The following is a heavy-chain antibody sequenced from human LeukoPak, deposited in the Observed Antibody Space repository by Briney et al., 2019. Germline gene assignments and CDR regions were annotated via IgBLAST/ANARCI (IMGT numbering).Heavy chain of an antibody. J-gene: IGHJ3*02. CDR2: IIPIFGTA. V-gene: IGHV1-69*05. CDR1: GYTFTSYD. D-gene: IGHD3-22*01. CDR3: ARALYYYDSSGYRGGAFDI. Sequence: SVKVSCKASGYTFTSYDINWVRQAPGQGLEWMGGIIPIFGTANYAQKFQGRVTITTDESTSTAYMELSSLRSEDTAVYYCARALYYYDSSGYRGGAFDIWGQGTMVTVSS.